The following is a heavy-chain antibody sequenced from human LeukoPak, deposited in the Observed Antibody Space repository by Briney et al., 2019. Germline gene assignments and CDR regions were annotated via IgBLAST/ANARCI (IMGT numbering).Heavy chain of an antibody. CDR3: AKDLGRMAADSYGRDY. CDR2: ISGSGGST. V-gene: IGHV3-23*01. Sequence: GGSLRLSCAASGFTFSSYAMSWVRQAPGKGLEWVSAISGSGGSTYYADSVKGRFTISRDNSKNTLYLQMNSLRAEDTAVYYCAKDLGRMAADSYGRDYWGQGTLVTVSS. D-gene: IGHD5-18*01. J-gene: IGHJ4*02. CDR1: GFTFSSYA.